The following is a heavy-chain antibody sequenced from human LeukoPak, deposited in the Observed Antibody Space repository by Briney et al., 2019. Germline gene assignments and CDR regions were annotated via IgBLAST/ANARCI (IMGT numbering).Heavy chain of an antibody. CDR1: GFTFSSYA. D-gene: IGHD2-15*01. Sequence: GGSLRLSCAASGFTFSSYAMSWVRQAPGEGLEWVSAISGSGGSTYYADSVKGRFTISRDNSKNTLYLQMNSLRAEDTAVHYCAKGYCSGGSRYPHFDYWGQGTLVTVSS. V-gene: IGHV3-23*01. CDR2: ISGSGGST. CDR3: AKGYCSGGSRYPHFDY. J-gene: IGHJ4*02.